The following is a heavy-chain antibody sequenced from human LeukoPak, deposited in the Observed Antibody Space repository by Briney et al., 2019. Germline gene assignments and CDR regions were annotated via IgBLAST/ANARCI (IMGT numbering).Heavy chain of an antibody. CDR2: IIPIFGTA. Sequence: GASVKVSCKASGGTFSSYAISWVRQAPGQGLEWMGWIIPIFGTANYAQKLQGRVTITADTSTSTAYMELSSLRCEDTAVYCCARTFRIGSYSIRNWGQGTPVTVSS. D-gene: IGHD1-26*01. CDR3: ARTFRIGSYSIRN. CDR1: GGTFSSYA. J-gene: IGHJ4*01. V-gene: IGHV1-69*06.